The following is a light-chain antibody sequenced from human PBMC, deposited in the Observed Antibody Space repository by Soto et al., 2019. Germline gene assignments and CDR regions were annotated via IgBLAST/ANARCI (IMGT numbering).Light chain of an antibody. CDR1: HSVSSN. J-gene: IGKJ5*01. V-gene: IGKV3-15*01. CDR2: GAS. CDR3: QQYNNWPPIT. Sequence: EIVMTQSPATLSVSPGGRATLSCRASHSVSSNLAWYRQKPGQAPRLLIYGASTRATGIPARFSGSGSGTEFTLTISSLQSEDFAVYYCQQYNNWPPITFGQGTRLEIK.